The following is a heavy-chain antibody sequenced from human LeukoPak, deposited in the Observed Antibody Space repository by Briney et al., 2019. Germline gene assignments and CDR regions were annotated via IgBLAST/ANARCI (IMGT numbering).Heavy chain of an antibody. CDR2: INSDGGST. J-gene: IGHJ4*02. Sequence: PGGSLRLSCAASGFMFSSYWMHWVRQAPGKGLVWVSRINSDGGSTRYADSVKGRFTISRDNAKNTLYLQMNSLRAEDTAVYYCARVFVGYGDYYFDYWGQGTLVTVSS. V-gene: IGHV3-74*01. CDR3: ARVFVGYGDYYFDY. D-gene: IGHD4-17*01. CDR1: GFMFSSYW.